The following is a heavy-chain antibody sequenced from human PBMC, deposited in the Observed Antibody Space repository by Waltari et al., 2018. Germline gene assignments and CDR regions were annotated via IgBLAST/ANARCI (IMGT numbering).Heavy chain of an antibody. J-gene: IGHJ5*02. V-gene: IGHV4-34*02. Sequence: QVQLQQWGAGLFKPSETLSVSCAVYGGSFGGYYWSWIRQSPGKGLQWIGEMNPDGPTNYNTSLKSRVVMSVYKDSNQDYQKLTSVTAAETAVYYCARGPKAIMTANRGGWFDPWGQGTLVTVSS. CDR2: MNPDGPT. CDR3: ARGPKAIMTANRGGWFDP. D-gene: IGHD2-21*02. CDR1: GGSFGGYY.